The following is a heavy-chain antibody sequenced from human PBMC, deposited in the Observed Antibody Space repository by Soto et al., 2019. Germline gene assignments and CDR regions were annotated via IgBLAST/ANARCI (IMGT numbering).Heavy chain of an antibody. D-gene: IGHD3-10*01. Sequence: QVQLVQSGAELKKPGASVKVSCKASGYTFSNYDMNRVRQATGQGPEWIGWVNPNNGDTGYAQKFQGRVTLTTDISTTTAYMELTSLRSEDTAIYYCAKVSRKGSAIDFDYWGQGTRITVSS. CDR3: AKVSRKGSAIDFDY. V-gene: IGHV1-8*01. J-gene: IGHJ4*02. CDR1: GYTFSNYD. CDR2: VNPNNGDT.